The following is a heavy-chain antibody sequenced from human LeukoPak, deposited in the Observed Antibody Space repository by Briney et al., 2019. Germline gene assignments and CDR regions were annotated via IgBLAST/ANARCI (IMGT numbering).Heavy chain of an antibody. V-gene: IGHV3-30*02. CDR1: GFTFSGSG. Sequence: GGSLRLSCAASGFTFSGSGMHWVRQAPGKGLEWVAFIRNDGTNKYYAESVKGRFTISRDNSKNTLYLQMNSLRAEDTAVYYCARRAGIYSHPYDYWGQGTLVTVSS. J-gene: IGHJ4*02. CDR3: ARRAGIYSHPYDY. D-gene: IGHD1-14*01. CDR2: IRNDGTNK.